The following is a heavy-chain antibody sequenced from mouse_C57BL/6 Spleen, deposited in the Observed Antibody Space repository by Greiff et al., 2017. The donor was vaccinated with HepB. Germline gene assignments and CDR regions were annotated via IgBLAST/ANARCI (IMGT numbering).Heavy chain of an antibody. V-gene: IGHV1-63*01. CDR3: ARSGDPPLDH. CDR1: GYTFTNYW. CDR2: IYPGGGYT. D-gene: IGHD3-1*01. Sequence: QVQLQQSGAELVRPGTSVKMSCKASGYTFTNYWIGWAKQRPGHGLEWIGDIYPGGGYTNYNEKFKGKATLTADKSSSTAYMQFSSLTSEDSAIYYCARSGDPPLDHCGQGTTLTVSS. J-gene: IGHJ2*01.